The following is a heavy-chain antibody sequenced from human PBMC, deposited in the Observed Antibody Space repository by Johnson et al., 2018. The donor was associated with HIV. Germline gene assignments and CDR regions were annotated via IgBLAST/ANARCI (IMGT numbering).Heavy chain of an antibody. Sequence: QMLLVESGGGVVQPGRSLRLSCAASGFTFSTYGMHWVRQAPGKGLEWVAVMWYDGSNKYYADSVKGRFTISRDNSKNTLYLQMNSLRAEDTAVYYCAREATYSSSWYHDVFDIWGQGTMVTVSS. CDR1: GFTFSTYG. CDR2: MWYDGSNK. J-gene: IGHJ3*02. D-gene: IGHD6-13*01. V-gene: IGHV3-30*19. CDR3: AREATYSSSWYHDVFDI.